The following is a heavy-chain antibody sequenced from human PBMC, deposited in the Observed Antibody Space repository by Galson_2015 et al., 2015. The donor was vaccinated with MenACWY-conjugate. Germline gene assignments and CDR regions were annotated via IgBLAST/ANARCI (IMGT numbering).Heavy chain of an antibody. V-gene: IGHV1-2*04. D-gene: IGHD5-24*01. J-gene: IGHJ4*02. Sequence: SVKVSCAASGYTFTGHYLHWVRQAPGQGLEWMGWLHPNSANTNYAQNFQAWVTMTWDTSISTAYLEVSRLRSDDTAVYYCARQTADGYKLDFWGQGTLVTVSS. CDR1: GYTFTGHY. CDR2: LHPNSANT. CDR3: ARQTADGYKLDF.